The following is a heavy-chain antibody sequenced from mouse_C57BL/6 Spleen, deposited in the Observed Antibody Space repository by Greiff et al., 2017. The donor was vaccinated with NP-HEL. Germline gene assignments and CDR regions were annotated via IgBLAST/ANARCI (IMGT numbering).Heavy chain of an antibody. J-gene: IGHJ2*01. V-gene: IGHV1-19*01. D-gene: IGHD2-4*01. CDR3: AEGGLHRYYFYY. Sequence: EVMLVESGPVLVKPGASVKMSCKASGYTFTDYYMNWVKQSHGKSLEWIGVINPYNGGTSYNQKFKGKATLTVDKSSSTAYMELNSLTSEDSAVYYCAEGGLHRYYFYYWGHGTTLTVSS. CDR2: INPYNGGT. CDR1: GYTFTDYY.